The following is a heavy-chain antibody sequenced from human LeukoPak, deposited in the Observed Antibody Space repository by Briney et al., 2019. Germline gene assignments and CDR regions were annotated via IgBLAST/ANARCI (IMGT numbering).Heavy chain of an antibody. CDR3: ARDRNAYDSSDY. V-gene: IGHV3-48*01. J-gene: IGHJ4*02. D-gene: IGHD3-22*01. Sequence: PGGSLRLSCAASGFTFSSYSMNWVRQTPGKGLEWVSYIGTSSSIIYYADSVKGRFTISRDNAKNSLYLQMNSVRAEDTAVYYCARDRNAYDSSDYWGQGTLVTVSS. CDR1: GFTFSSYS. CDR2: IGTSSSII.